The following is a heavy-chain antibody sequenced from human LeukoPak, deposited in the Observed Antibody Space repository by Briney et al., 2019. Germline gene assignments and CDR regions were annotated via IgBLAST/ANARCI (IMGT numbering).Heavy chain of an antibody. CDR3: ARGLTGSTGFDP. V-gene: IGHV4-61*01. CDR1: GGSVSSGSYY. D-gene: IGHD1-7*01. Sequence: SETLSLTCTVSGGSVSSGSYYWSWIRQPPGKGLEWIGRIYSSGTTTYNPSLKSRVTMSVDTSKNQFSLKLNSVTAADTAVYFCARGLTGSTGFDPWGQGTLVTVSS. CDR2: IYSSGTT. J-gene: IGHJ5*02.